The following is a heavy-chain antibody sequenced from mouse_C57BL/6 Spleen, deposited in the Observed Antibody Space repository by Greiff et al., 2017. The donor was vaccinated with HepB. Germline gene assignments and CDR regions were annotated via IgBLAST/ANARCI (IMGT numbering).Heavy chain of an antibody. CDR2: IWSGGST. J-gene: IGHJ4*01. V-gene: IGHV2-2*01. D-gene: IGHD2-1*01. CDR3: ASLYYGNPSSGAMDY. Sequence: VKLQESGPGLVQPSQSLSITCTVSGFSLTSYGVHWVRQSPGKGLEWLGVIWSGGSTDYNAAFISRLSISKDNSKSQVFFKMNSLQADDTAIYYWASLYYGNPSSGAMDYWGQGTSVTVSS. CDR1: GFSLTSYG.